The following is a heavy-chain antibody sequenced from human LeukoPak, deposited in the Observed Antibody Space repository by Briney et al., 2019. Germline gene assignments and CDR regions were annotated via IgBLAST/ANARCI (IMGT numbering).Heavy chain of an antibody. V-gene: IGHV3-48*01. CDR2: ISSSSSTI. CDR1: GFTFSRYS. D-gene: IGHD5-18*01. J-gene: IGHJ4*02. Sequence: GGSLRLSCAASGFTFSRYSMNWVRQAPGKGLEWVSYISSSSSTIYYADSVKGRFTISRDNAKNSLYLQMNSLRAEDTAVYYCARHLDTAMVKNLYYFDYWGQGTLVTVSS. CDR3: ARHLDTAMVKNLYYFDY.